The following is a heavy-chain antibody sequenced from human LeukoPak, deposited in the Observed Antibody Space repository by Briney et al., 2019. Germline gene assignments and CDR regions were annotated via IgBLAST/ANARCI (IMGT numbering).Heavy chain of an antibody. CDR2: ISGSGGST. CDR3: AKDAVSRYGSGSYWDY. J-gene: IGHJ4*02. CDR1: GFTFSSYA. Sequence: GGSLRLSCAASGFTFSSYAMSWVRQAPGKGLGWVSAISGSGGSTYYADSVKGRFTISRDNSKNTLYLQMSSLRAEDTAVYYCAKDAVSRYGSGSYWDYWGQGTLVTVSS. V-gene: IGHV3-23*01. D-gene: IGHD3-10*01.